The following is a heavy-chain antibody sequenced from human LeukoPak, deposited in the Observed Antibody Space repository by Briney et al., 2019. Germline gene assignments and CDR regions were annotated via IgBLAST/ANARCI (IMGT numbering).Heavy chain of an antibody. V-gene: IGHV4-61*02. J-gene: IGHJ6*03. CDR1: GGSISSGSYY. CDR3: ARGSWSGSYYYYMDV. CDR2: IYTSGST. D-gene: IGHD3-3*01. Sequence: SEALSLTCTVSGGSISSGSYYWSWIRQPAGKGLEWIGRIYTSGSTNYNPSLKSRVTISVDTSKNQFSLKLSSVTAADTAVYYCARGSWSGSYYYYMDVWGKGTTVTVSS.